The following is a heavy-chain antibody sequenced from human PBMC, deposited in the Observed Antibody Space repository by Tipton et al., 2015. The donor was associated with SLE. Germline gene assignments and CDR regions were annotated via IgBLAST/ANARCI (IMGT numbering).Heavy chain of an antibody. V-gene: IGHV4-31*03. CDR2: IYYSGST. D-gene: IGHD2-15*01. Sequence: TLSLTCTVSGDSISSGGFFWSWIRHLPGKGLEWVGYIYYSGSTSYNPSLKTRLSMSIDTSKNQFSLTLSSVTAADTAVYYCSRVRGRYCSGASCYNPDYWGQGTMVTVSS. CDR1: GDSISSGGFF. J-gene: IGHJ4*02. CDR3: SRVRGRYCSGASCYNPDY.